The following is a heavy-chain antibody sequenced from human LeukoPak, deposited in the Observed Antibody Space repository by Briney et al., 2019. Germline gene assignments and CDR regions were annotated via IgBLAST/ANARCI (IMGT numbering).Heavy chain of an antibody. Sequence: PGGSLRLSCAASGFTFSSYAMSWVRQAPGKGLEWVSAISGSGGSTYYADSVKGRFTISRDNSKNTLYLQMNSLRAEDTAVYYCAKGVRVTIFGVVKTPFDYWGQGTLVPVSS. J-gene: IGHJ4*02. V-gene: IGHV3-23*01. CDR3: AKGVRVTIFGVVKTPFDY. D-gene: IGHD3-3*01. CDR2: ISGSGGST. CDR1: GFTFSSYA.